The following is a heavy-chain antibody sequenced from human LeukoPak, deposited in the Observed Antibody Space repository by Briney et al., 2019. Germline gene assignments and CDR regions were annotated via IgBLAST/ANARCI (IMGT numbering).Heavy chain of an antibody. J-gene: IGHJ4*02. Sequence: GGSLILSCTTSGFTFGDYPMSWVRQAPGKGLEWVGFIRIKPYGGTTEYGASVKGRFSISRDDSKGIAYLQMNSLKTEDTAVYYCTTPLGYCSSTSCPNIDYWGQGTLVTVSS. D-gene: IGHD2-2*01. CDR1: GFTFGDYP. V-gene: IGHV3-49*04. CDR2: IRIKPYGGTT. CDR3: TTPLGYCSSTSCPNIDY.